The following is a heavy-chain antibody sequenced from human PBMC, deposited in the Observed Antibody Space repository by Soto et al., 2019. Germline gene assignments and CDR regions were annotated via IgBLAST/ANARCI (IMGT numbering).Heavy chain of an antibody. CDR1: GYTFTTYD. J-gene: IGHJ4*02. V-gene: IGHV1-8*01. CDR3: ARNLPRAAMVDY. Sequence: QVQLVQSGAEVKEPGASVKVSCKASGYTFTTYDINWVRQATGQGLEWMGWMNPNSGNTGYAQKFQGRVTMTRDTSVNTAYMELSSLTSEDTAVYFCARNLPRAAMVDYWGQGTLVTVAT. CDR2: MNPNSGNT. D-gene: IGHD5-18*01.